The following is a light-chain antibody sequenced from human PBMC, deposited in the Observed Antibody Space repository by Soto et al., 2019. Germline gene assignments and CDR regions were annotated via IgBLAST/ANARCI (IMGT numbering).Light chain of an antibody. CDR2: GAS. Sequence: EIVLTQSPGTLSLSLGEGATLSCRASQSVAGSSLAWYQQKPGQAPRLLIYGASSRATGIPDRFSGSGSGTDFTLIISRLEPEDFAVYYCQQYGSALYTFGQGTKLEIK. CDR3: QQYGSALYT. CDR1: QSVAGSS. V-gene: IGKV3-20*01. J-gene: IGKJ2*01.